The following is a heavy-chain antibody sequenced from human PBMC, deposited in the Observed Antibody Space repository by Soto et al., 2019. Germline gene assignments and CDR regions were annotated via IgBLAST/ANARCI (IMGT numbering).Heavy chain of an antibody. CDR3: ARSVDTAMVTYFDY. Sequence: SETLSLTCAVSGGSISSGGYSWSWIRQPPGKGLEWIGYIYHSGSTYYNPSLKSRVTISVDRSKNQFSLKLSSVTAADTAVYYCARSVDTAMVTYFDYWGQGTLVTVSS. CDR2: IYHSGST. CDR1: GGSISSGGYS. J-gene: IGHJ4*02. V-gene: IGHV4-30-2*01. D-gene: IGHD5-18*01.